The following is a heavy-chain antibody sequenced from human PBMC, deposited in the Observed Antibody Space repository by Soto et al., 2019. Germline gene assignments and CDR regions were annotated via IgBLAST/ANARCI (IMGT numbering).Heavy chain of an antibody. Sequence: GGSLRLSCAASGFTFSDYYMTWIRQAPGRGLEWVSYISGSGTDKSYADSVKGRFTISKDNADNSLFLQMNNLRAEDTAVYYCAKPVTTAAAGTFDYWGQGTLVTVSS. V-gene: IGHV3-11*01. CDR1: GFTFSDYY. CDR3: AKPVTTAAAGTFDY. D-gene: IGHD6-13*01. J-gene: IGHJ4*02. CDR2: ISGSGTDK.